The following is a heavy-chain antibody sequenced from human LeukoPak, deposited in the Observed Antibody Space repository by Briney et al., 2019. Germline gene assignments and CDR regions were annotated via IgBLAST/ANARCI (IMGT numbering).Heavy chain of an antibody. D-gene: IGHD3-10*01. V-gene: IGHV4-4*07. CDR2: IFTSGIS. J-gene: IGHJ6*03. CDR1: GGSLSLYY. Sequence: SETLSLTCTVSGGSLSLYYWNWIRQPAGKGLEWIGRIFTSGISDHNPSLKSRVTMSVDTSKSQFSLNLSSVTAADTAVYYCARESSGTYYNPLGYMDVWGKGTTVTVSS. CDR3: ARESSGTYYNPLGYMDV.